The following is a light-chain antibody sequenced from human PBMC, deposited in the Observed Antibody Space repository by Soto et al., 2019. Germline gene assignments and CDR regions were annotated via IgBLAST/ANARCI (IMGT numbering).Light chain of an antibody. CDR2: SNN. Sequence: QSVLTQPPSASGTPGQRVTISCPGSRSNIGSNTVNWYQQLPGTAPKLLIYSNNQRPSGVPDRFSGSKSGTSASLAISGLQSEDEADYYCAAWDDSLIGVFGGGTKVTVL. J-gene: IGLJ2*01. CDR1: RSNIGSNT. CDR3: AAWDDSLIGV. V-gene: IGLV1-44*01.